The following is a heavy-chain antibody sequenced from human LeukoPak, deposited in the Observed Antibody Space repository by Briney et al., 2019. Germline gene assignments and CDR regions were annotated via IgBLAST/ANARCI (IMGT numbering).Heavy chain of an antibody. D-gene: IGHD6-19*01. V-gene: IGHV4-61*01. CDR3: ARGPSSGWNDY. Sequence: PSEILSLTCTVSGGSVSSDNFYWSWIRQPPGKGLEWIGYFHYSGSTNYNPSLKSRVTISVDTSKNQFSLKLTSVTAADTAVYHCARGPSSGWNDYWGQGTLVTVSS. J-gene: IGHJ4*02. CDR1: GGSVSSDNFY. CDR2: FHYSGST.